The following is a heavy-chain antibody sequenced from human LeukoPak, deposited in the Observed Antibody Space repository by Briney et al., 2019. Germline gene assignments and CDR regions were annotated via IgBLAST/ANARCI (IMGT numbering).Heavy chain of an antibody. CDR1: GVSFSGYY. V-gene: IGHV4-34*01. CDR3: ARARGYSYGYNY. D-gene: IGHD5-18*01. CDR2: INHSGST. Sequence: SETLSLTCAVYGVSFSGYYWSWIRQPPGKGLEWIGEINHSGSTNYNPSLKSRVTISVDTSKNQFSLKLSSVTAADTAVYYCARARGYSYGYNYWGQGTLVTVSS. J-gene: IGHJ4*02.